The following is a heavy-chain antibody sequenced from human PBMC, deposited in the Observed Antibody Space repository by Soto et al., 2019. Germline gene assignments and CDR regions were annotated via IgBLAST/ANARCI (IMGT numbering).Heavy chain of an antibody. J-gene: IGHJ4*02. Sequence: QVQLVESGGGVVQPGRSLRLSCAASGFTFSSYGMHWVRQAPGKGLEWVAVIWYDGSNKYYADSVKGRFTISRDNSKNTLYLQMNSLRAEDTAVYYCAREWRGGKWELLPLFDYWGQGPLVTVSS. CDR3: AREWRGGKWELLPLFDY. D-gene: IGHD1-26*01. CDR2: IWYDGSNK. V-gene: IGHV3-33*01. CDR1: GFTFSSYG.